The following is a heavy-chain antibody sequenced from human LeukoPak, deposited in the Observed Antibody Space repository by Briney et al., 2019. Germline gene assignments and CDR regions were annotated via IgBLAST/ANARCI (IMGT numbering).Heavy chain of an antibody. CDR3: ARYYYESSGYWVFDY. J-gene: IGHJ4*02. V-gene: IGHV4-59*01. Sequence: MASETLSLTCTVSGGSISSYYWSWIRQPPGKGLEWIGYIPNSGSTNYNPSLKSRVTISVDTSKNQFSLKLSSVTAADTAVYYCARYYYESSGYWVFDYWGQGTLVTVSS. D-gene: IGHD3-22*01. CDR2: IPNSGST. CDR1: GGSISSYY.